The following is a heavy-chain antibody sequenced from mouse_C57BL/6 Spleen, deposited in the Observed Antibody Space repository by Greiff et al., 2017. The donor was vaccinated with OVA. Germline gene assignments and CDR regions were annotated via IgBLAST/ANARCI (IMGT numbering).Heavy chain of an antibody. CDR1: GYAFSSSW. J-gene: IGHJ4*01. CDR2: IYPGDGDT. D-gene: IGHD1-1*01. Sequence: QVQLQQSGPELVKPGASVKISCKASGYAFSSSWMNWVKQRPGTGLEWIGRIYPGDGDTNYNGKFKGKATLTADKSSSTAYMQLSSLTSEDSAVYFCASPNYYGSSYYAMDYWGQGTSVTVSS. CDR3: ASPNYYGSSYYAMDY. V-gene: IGHV1-82*01.